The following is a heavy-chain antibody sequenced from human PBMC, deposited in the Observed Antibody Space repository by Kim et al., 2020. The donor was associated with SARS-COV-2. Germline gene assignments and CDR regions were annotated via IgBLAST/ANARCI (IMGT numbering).Heavy chain of an antibody. J-gene: IGHJ4*02. CDR2: ISGDGDIT. CDR1: RFTFSSYG. Sequence: GGSLRLSCAASRFTFSSYGMSWVRQAPGKGLEWVSEISGDGDITYYADSVKGRFTISRDNAKNTLYLQMNSLRVEDTAVYYCAKAIVAMTTVTIFDYWGQGTLVTVSS. D-gene: IGHD4-17*01. CDR3: AKAIVAMTTVTIFDY. V-gene: IGHV3-23*01.